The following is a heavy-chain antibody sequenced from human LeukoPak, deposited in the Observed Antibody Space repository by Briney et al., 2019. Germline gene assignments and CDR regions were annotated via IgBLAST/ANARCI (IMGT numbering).Heavy chain of an antibody. CDR2: IGSSSSYI. D-gene: IGHD2-2*02. J-gene: IGHJ4*02. Sequence: GGSLRLSCAASGFTFSSYSMNWVRQAPGKGLEWVSSIGSSSSYIYYADSVKGRFTISRDNAKNSLYLQMNSLRAEDTAVYYCARDGGYCSSTSCYTELDYWGQGTLVTVSS. CDR1: GFTFSSYS. CDR3: ARDGGYCSSTSCYTELDY. V-gene: IGHV3-21*01.